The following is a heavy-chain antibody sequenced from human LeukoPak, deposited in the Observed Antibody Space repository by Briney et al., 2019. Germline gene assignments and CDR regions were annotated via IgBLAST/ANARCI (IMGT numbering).Heavy chain of an antibody. Sequence: GASVKVSCKASGYTFTGYYMHWVRQAPGQGLEWMGWINPNSGNTGYAQKFQGRVTITRNTSISTAYMELSSLRSEDTAVYYCVRGAGATISYYHYYMDVWGKGTTVTVSS. CDR1: GYTFTGYY. D-gene: IGHD1-26*01. CDR2: INPNSGNT. V-gene: IGHV1-8*03. J-gene: IGHJ6*03. CDR3: VRGAGATISYYHYYMDV.